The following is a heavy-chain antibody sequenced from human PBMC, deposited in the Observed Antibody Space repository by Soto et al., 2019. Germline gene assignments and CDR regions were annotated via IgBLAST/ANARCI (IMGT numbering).Heavy chain of an antibody. CDR3: ARGRATGYYYYYGMDV. D-gene: IGHD1-26*01. J-gene: IGHJ6*02. CDR2: IIPIFGTA. V-gene: IGHV1-69*13. Sequence: VASVKVSCKASGGTFSSYAISWVRQAPGQGLEWMGGIIPIFGTANYAQKFQGRVTITADESTSTAYMELSSLRSEDTAVYYCARGRATGYYYYYGMDVWGQGTTVTVSS. CDR1: GGTFSSYA.